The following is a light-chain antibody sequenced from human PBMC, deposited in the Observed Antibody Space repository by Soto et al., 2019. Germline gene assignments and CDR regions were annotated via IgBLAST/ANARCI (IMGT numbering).Light chain of an antibody. CDR1: QSVTSSY. J-gene: IGKJ1*01. Sequence: EIVLTQSPDTLSLSPGERATLSCRASQSVTSSYLAWYQQKPGQAPRLLIYGASNRATGIPDRFSGSGSGTDFTLTINRLEPEDFAVYSCHQYGASPRTFGQGTKVEIK. V-gene: IGKV3-20*01. CDR3: HQYGASPRT. CDR2: GAS.